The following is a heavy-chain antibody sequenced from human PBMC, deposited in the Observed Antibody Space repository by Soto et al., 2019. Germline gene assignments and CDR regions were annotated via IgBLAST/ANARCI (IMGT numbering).Heavy chain of an antibody. CDR1: GGTFSSYA. CDR2: VIPIFGTA. Sequence: QVQLVQSGAEVKKPGSSVKVSCKASGGTFSSYAISWVRQAPGQGLEWMGGVIPIFGTANYAQKFQGRVTITAHECTRTAYMELSSLRSEDTAVYYCARPSGDILTGYQSYAMDVWGQGTTVTVSS. J-gene: IGHJ6*02. D-gene: IGHD3-9*01. V-gene: IGHV1-69*12. CDR3: ARPSGDILTGYQSYAMDV.